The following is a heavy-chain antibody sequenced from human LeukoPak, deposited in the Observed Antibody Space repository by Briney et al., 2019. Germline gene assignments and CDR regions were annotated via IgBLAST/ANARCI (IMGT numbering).Heavy chain of an antibody. Sequence: GASVKVSCKASGYTFTSYAMHWVRQAPGQRLEWMGWINAGNGNTKYSQKFQGRVTITRDTSASTAYMELSSLRSEDTAVYYCARDQTYRGYYDILTGYPPGWDYYYYGMDVWGQGTTVTVSS. V-gene: IGHV1-3*01. J-gene: IGHJ6*02. D-gene: IGHD3-9*01. CDR2: INAGNGNT. CDR3: ARDQTYRGYYDILTGYPPGWDYYYYGMDV. CDR1: GYTFTSYA.